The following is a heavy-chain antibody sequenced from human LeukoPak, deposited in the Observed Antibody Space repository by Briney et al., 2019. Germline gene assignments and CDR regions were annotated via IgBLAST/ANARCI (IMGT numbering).Heavy chain of an antibody. CDR1: GGSISSYY. V-gene: IGHV4-59*01. Sequence: SETLSLTCTVSGGSISSYYWSWIRQPPGKGLEWIGYIYYSGGTDYNPSLKSRVTISVDTSKNQFSLKLSSVTAADTAVYYCARMKVITMVRGASNWFDPWGQGALVTVSS. CDR3: ARMKVITMVRGASNWFDP. J-gene: IGHJ5*02. D-gene: IGHD3-10*01. CDR2: IYYSGGT.